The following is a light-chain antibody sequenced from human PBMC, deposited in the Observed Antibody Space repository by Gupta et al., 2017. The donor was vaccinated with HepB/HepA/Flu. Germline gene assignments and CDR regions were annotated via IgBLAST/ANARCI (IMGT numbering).Light chain of an antibody. CDR3: QQYNDFLGGS. CDR2: GAS. V-gene: IGKV3-15*01. Sequence: EIVXXQSPDXLSVSPXERATLSCRASQSVSSNLAWYQQKPGQAPRVLIYGASIRATGIPARFSGSGSGTEFTLTISSLQSEDFAVYYCQQYNDFLGGSFGQGTKLEI. CDR1: QSVSSN. J-gene: IGKJ2*04.